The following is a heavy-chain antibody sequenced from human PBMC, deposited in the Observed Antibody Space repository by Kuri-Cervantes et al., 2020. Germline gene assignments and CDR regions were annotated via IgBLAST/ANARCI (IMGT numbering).Heavy chain of an antibody. CDR2: INPNSGGT. Sequence: AAVQVSCKASVYTFTGYYMHWVRQAPGQGLEWVGWINPNSGGTNYAQKLQGWVTMTRDTSTSTAYMELSSLRDKDTAEYYCARFGDYDEYFEHWGQGTLVTVSS. J-gene: IGHJ1*01. D-gene: IGHD4-17*01. V-gene: IGHV1-2*04. CDR1: VYTFTGYY. CDR3: ARFGDYDEYFEH.